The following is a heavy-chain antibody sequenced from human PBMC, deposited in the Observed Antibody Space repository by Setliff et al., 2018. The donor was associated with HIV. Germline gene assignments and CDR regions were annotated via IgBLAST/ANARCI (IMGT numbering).Heavy chain of an antibody. CDR3: ARDRHSSGLGSYGP. CDR2: IDSSGTT. V-gene: IGHV4-4*07. J-gene: IGHJ5*02. CDR1: GGSFGVYR. D-gene: IGHD3-10*01. Sequence: SQTLSLTCTISGGSFGVYRWSWIRQSAGRGLEWIGRIDSSGTTDYNPSLKGRVAISVDTSRNQFSLRVTSVTAADTAVYFCARDRHSSGLGSYGPWGPGILVTVSS.